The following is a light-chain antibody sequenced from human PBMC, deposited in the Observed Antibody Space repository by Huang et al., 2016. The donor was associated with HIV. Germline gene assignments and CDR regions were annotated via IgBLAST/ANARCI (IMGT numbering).Light chain of an antibody. V-gene: IGKV3-15*01. Sequence: EIVMTQSPATLSVSPGEGVTLSCRASQSVSSNLAWYQQKPGQAPRLLIYGASTRATAIPARFSGSGSVTEFTLTISSLQSEDFAVYYCQQYNNWPITFGQGTRLEIK. CDR1: QSVSSN. J-gene: IGKJ5*01. CDR3: QQYNNWPIT. CDR2: GAS.